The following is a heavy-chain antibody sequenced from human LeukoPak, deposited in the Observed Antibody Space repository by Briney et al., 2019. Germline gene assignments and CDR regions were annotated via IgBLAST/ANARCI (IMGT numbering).Heavy chain of an antibody. D-gene: IGHD3-3*01. CDR2: ISGSGGST. V-gene: IGHV3-23*01. J-gene: IGHJ4*02. Sequence: GGSLRLSCAASGFTFSSYAMSWIRQAPGKGLEWVSAISGSGGSTYYADSVKGRFTISRDNAKNSLYLQMNSLRAEDTAVYYCARDPAYDFWSGYYKFYFDYWGQGTLVTVSS. CDR3: ARDPAYDFWSGYYKFYFDY. CDR1: GFTFSSYA.